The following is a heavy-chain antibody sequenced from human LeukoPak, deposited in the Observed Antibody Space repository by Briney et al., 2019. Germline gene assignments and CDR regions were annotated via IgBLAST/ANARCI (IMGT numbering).Heavy chain of an antibody. V-gene: IGHV1-18*01. D-gene: IGHD6-13*01. J-gene: IGHJ4*02. CDR3: ARDRITYSSSWYSGGPPDGVDY. CDR1: GYTFTSYG. CDR2: ISAYNGNT. Sequence: GASVKVSCKASGYTFTSYGISWVRQAPGQGLEWMGWISAYNGNTNYAQKLQGRVTMTTDTSTSTAYMELRSLRSDDTAVYYCARDRITYSSSWYSGGPPDGVDYWGQGTLVTVSS.